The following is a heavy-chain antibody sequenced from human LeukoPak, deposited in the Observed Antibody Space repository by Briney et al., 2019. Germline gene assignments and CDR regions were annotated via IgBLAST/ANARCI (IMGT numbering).Heavy chain of an antibody. CDR1: VFTFSSYA. D-gene: IGHD6-19*01. V-gene: IGHV3-30-3*01. J-gene: IGHJ5*02. CDR2: ISYDGSNK. CDR3: ARGGRAVAGRNWFDP. Sequence: GGSLRLSCAPSVFTFSSYAMHWVRQAPRKGLEWVAVISYDGSNKYYADSGKGRCTISRDNSKNTLYMKMNSLRGEDTAVYYCARGGRAVAGRNWFDPWGQGTLVTVSS.